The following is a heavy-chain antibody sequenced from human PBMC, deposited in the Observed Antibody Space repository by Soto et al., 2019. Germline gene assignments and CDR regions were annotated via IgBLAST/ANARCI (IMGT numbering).Heavy chain of an antibody. J-gene: IGHJ4*02. Sequence: RSLRLSCTASGFTFGDCAMSWFRQAPGKGLEWVGFIRSKAYGGTTEYAASVKGRFTVSRDDSKSIAYLQMNCLKTEDTAVYYCARSTRDPDYYDSSGYYPLLMYWGQG. V-gene: IGHV3-49*03. CDR1: GFTFGDCA. D-gene: IGHD3-22*01. CDR3: ARSTRDPDYYDSSGYYPLLMY. CDR2: IRSKAYGGTT.